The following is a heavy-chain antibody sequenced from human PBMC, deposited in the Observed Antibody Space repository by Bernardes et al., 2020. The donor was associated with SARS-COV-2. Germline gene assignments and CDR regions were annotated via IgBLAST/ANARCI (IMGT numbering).Heavy chain of an antibody. CDR2: TSYSGST. J-gene: IGHJ6*02. V-gene: IGHV4-59*01. D-gene: IGHD2-2*01. CDR3: ARGGPALLYYYYYGMDV. CDR1: GGSISSYY. Sequence: SETLSLTCTVSGGSISSYYWSWIRQPPGKGLEWNGYTSYSGSTTYNPSLKTRVTITVDTSKNQSSLKLSSVTAADTAVYYCARGGPALLYYYYYGMDVWAQGTTVTVSS.